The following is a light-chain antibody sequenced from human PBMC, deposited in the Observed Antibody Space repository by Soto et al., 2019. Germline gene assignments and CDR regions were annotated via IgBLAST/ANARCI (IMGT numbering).Light chain of an antibody. V-gene: IGLV2-8*01. CDR2: EVN. CDR1: SSDVGSYNY. Sequence: QSALTQPPSASGSPGQSVTISCTGTSSDVGSYNYVSWYQQHPDKAPKLMIYEVNKRPSGVPDRFSGSQSGNTASLTVSGLQAEDEADYYCTSYAGYNNPVVFGGGTKVTFL. CDR3: TSYAGYNNPVV. J-gene: IGLJ2*01.